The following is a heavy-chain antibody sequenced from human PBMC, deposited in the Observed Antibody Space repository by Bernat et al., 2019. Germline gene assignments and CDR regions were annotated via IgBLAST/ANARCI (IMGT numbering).Heavy chain of an antibody. V-gene: IGHV3-21*01. D-gene: IGHD2/OR15-2a*01. CDR1: GFTFSSYS. Sequence: EVQLVESGGGLVKPGGSLRLSCAASGFTFSSYSMNWVRQAPGKGLEWVSSISSSSSYIYYADSVKGRFTISRDNAKNSLYLQMNSLRAEDTAVYYCATQISGWFDPGGQGTLVTVSS. CDR3: ATQISGWFDP. J-gene: IGHJ5*02. CDR2: ISSSSSYI.